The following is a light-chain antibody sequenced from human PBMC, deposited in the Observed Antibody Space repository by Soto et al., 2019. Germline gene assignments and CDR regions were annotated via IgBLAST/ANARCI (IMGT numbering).Light chain of an antibody. CDR3: SSYTSSRYV. V-gene: IGLV2-14*01. Sequence: QLVLTQPASVSGSPGQSITISCTGTSSDVGGYNYVSWYQQHPGKAPKLMIYEVSNRPSGVSNRFSGSKSGNTASLTISGLQAEDEADYYCSSYTSSRYVFGTGTKLTV. CDR2: EVS. CDR1: SSDVGGYNY. J-gene: IGLJ1*01.